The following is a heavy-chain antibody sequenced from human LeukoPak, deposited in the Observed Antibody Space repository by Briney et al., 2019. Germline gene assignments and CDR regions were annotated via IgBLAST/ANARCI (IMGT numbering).Heavy chain of an antibody. CDR2: ISSSGSTI. V-gene: IGHV3-48*03. CDR3: ASWLTPDRWDDY. CDR1: GFTVSRNY. Sequence: GGSLRLSCAASGFTVSRNYMSWVRQAPGKGLERVSYISSSGSTIYYADSVKGRFTISRDNAKNSLYLQMNSLRAEDTAVYYCASWLTPDRWDDYWGQGTLVTVSS. J-gene: IGHJ4*02. D-gene: IGHD4-23*01.